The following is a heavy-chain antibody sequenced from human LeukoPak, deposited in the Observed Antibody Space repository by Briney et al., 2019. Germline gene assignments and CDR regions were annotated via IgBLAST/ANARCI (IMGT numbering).Heavy chain of an antibody. Sequence: ASVKVSCKASGYTFTGYYMHWVRQAPGQGLEWMGWINPNSGGTNYAQKFQGRVTMTTDTSTSTAYMELRSLRSDDTAVYYCARDNGDDSNWFDPWGQGTLVTVSS. CDR3: ARDNGDDSNWFDP. J-gene: IGHJ5*02. CDR1: GYTFTGYY. V-gene: IGHV1-2*02. CDR2: INPNSGGT. D-gene: IGHD4-17*01.